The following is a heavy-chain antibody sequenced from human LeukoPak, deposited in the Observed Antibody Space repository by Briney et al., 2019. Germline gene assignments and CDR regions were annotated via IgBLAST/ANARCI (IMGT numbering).Heavy chain of an antibody. Sequence: SETLSLTCTVSGGSINSITNYWGWIRQPPGKGLEWIGSIYHSGSTYYNPSLKSRVTISVDTSKNQFSLKLSSVTAADTAVYYCASILMVGAYMDVWGKGTTVTVSS. CDR1: GGSINSITNY. CDR2: IYHSGST. V-gene: IGHV4-39*07. J-gene: IGHJ6*03. D-gene: IGHD1-26*01. CDR3: ASILMVGAYMDV.